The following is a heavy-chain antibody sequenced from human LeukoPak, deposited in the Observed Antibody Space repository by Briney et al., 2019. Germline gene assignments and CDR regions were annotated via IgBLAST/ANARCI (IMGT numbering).Heavy chain of an antibody. Sequence: GASVKVSCKASGYLFTAFYMSWVRQAPGQGLEWVGRINSGSGGTNYAQKFQDRVTMTRDTSISTVYIELTRLRSDDTAMYYCTRVFNSGFDPWGQGTLVTVSS. D-gene: IGHD1-26*01. CDR1: GYLFTAFY. CDR3: TRVFNSGFDP. CDR2: INSGSGGT. V-gene: IGHV1-2*06. J-gene: IGHJ5*02.